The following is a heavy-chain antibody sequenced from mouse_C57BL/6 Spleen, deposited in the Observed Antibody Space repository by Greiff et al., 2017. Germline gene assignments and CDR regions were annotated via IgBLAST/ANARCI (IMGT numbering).Heavy chain of an antibody. Sequence: QVQLQQPGAELVKPGASVKLSCKASGYTFTSYWMQWVKQRPGQGLEWIGEIDPSDSYTNYNQKFKGKATLTVDTSSSTAYMQLSSLTSEDSAVYYCARCNPDWDDFAYWGQGTLVTVSA. CDR3: ARCNPDWDDFAY. V-gene: IGHV1-50*01. CDR1: GYTFTSYW. D-gene: IGHD4-1*01. CDR2: IDPSDSYT. J-gene: IGHJ3*01.